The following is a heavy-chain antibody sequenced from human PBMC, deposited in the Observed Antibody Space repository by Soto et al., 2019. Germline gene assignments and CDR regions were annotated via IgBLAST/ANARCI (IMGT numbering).Heavy chain of an antibody. D-gene: IGHD3-10*01. V-gene: IGHV4-31*03. Sequence: QVQLQESGPGLVKPSQTLSLTCTVSGASISSVGYNWSWLRQHPGKGLEWIGYIYYSGSTYYDPSLKSRVTLSGDTSKNHFSLKVTSVTAADAAVYYCARYGAGSYYPTTFDYWGQGTLVTVSS. CDR1: GASISSVGYN. J-gene: IGHJ4*02. CDR3: ARYGAGSYYPTTFDY. CDR2: IYYSGST.